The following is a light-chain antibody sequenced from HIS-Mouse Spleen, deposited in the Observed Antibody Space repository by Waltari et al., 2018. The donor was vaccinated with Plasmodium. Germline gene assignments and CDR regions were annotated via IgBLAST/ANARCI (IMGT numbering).Light chain of an antibody. CDR1: QGMSSY. J-gene: IGKJ4*01. V-gene: IGKV1-8*01. CDR3: QQYYSYPLT. CDR2: AAS. Sequence: AIRMTQSQSSFSASIGDRVTITCRASQGMSSYLAWYQQKPGKAPKLLIYAASTLQSGVPSRFSGSGSGTDFTLTISCLQSEDFATYYCQQYYSYPLTFGGGTKVEIK.